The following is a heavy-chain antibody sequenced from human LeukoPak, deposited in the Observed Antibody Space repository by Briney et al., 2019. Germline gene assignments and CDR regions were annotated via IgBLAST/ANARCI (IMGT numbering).Heavy chain of an antibody. D-gene: IGHD3-22*01. CDR2: ITSSSSYI. J-gene: IGHJ4*02. V-gene: IGHV3-21*01. CDR3: ARGRYYDSSGYYGLAY. Sequence: GGSLRLSCAASGFTLSSYSMNWVRQAPGKGLEWVSSITSSSSYIYYADSVEGRFTISRDNARNSVYLQMNSLRAEDTAVYYCARGRYYDSSGYYGLAYWGQGTLVTVSS. CDR1: GFTLSSYS.